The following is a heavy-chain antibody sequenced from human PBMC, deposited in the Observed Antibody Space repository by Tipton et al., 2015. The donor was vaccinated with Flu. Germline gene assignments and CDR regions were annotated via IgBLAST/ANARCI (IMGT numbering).Heavy chain of an antibody. Sequence: TLSLTCDVSGYFISSGYYWGWIRQPPGKGLEWIGSIFHSGDTLCNPSLKRRVTVSVDTLKNQFSRKVTSVTAADTALYYCTRHANYGSGSPYYFDHWGQGSLVTVSS. CDR1: GYFISSGYY. V-gene: IGHV4-38-2*01. CDR3: TRHANYGSGSPYYFDH. D-gene: IGHD3-10*01. J-gene: IGHJ4*02. CDR2: IFHSGDT.